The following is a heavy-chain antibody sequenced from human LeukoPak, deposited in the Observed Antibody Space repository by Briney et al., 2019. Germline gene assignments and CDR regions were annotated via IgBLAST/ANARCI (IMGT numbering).Heavy chain of an antibody. V-gene: IGHV3-53*01. CDR1: GFTVSSNY. CDR3: ARGGYSNYPSPFDY. Sequence: GGSLRLSCAASGFTVSSNYMSWVRQAPGKGLEWVSVIYSGGSTYYADSVKGRFTISRDNSENTLYLQMNSLRAEDTAVYYCARGGYSNYPSPFDYWGRGTLVTVSS. J-gene: IGHJ4*02. CDR2: IYSGGST. D-gene: IGHD4-11*01.